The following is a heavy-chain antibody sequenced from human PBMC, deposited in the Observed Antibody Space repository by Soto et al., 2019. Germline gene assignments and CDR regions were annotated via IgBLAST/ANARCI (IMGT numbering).Heavy chain of an antibody. CDR2: ISGSGGST. CDR1: GFTFSSYA. Sequence: PVESRRLSCAASGFTFSSYAMSWVRQAPGKGVEWVSAISGSGGSTYYADSVKGRFTISRDNSKNTLYLQMNSLRAEDTAVYYCEKGLGLVVLVAVTDSCGQGILVTVS. V-gene: IGHV3-23*01. J-gene: IGHJ4*02. D-gene: IGHD2-15*01. CDR3: EKGLGLVVLVAVTDS.